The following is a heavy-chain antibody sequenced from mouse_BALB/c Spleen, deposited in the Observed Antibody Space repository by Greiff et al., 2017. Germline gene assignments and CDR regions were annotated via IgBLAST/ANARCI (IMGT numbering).Heavy chain of an antibody. D-gene: IGHD2-3*01. V-gene: IGHV1-9*01. J-gene: IGHJ3*01. Sequence: QVQLQQSGAELMKPGASVKISCKATGYTFSSYWIEWVKQRPGHGLEWIGEILPGSGSTNYNEKFKGKATFTADTSSNTAYMQLSSLTSEDSAVYYCARETWLLRRGFAYWGQGTLVTVSA. CDR2: ILPGSGST. CDR1: GYTFSSYW. CDR3: ARETWLLRRGFAY.